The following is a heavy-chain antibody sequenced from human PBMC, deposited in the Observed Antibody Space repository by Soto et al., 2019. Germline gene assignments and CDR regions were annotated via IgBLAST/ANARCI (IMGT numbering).Heavy chain of an antibody. D-gene: IGHD5-18*01. CDR2: VYHRVTT. V-gene: IGHV4-59*01. Sequence: PSETLSLTCSVSGASTSNYHYSWIRQSPGKGLEWIGYVYHRVTTYYTPSLKSRVNMSVDTSTNEFYLNLKSVTAADTAVYYCALGGYNYGRPFDFWGQGTLVTFSS. J-gene: IGHJ4*02. CDR1: GASTSNYH. CDR3: ALGGYNYGRPFDF.